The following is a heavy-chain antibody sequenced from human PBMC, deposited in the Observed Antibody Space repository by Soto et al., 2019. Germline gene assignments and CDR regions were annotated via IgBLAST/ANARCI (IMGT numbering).Heavy chain of an antibody. J-gene: IGHJ4*02. D-gene: IGHD3-3*01. CDR2: MNPNSGNA. CDR1: GYTFTSYD. CDR3: ARVTIFGVANDY. V-gene: IGHV1-8*01. Sequence: EASVKVSCKASGYTFTSYDINWVRQATGQGLEWMGWMNPNSGNAGYAQKFQGRVTMTRNTSISTAYMELSSLRSEDTAVYYCARVTIFGVANDYWGQGTLVTVSS.